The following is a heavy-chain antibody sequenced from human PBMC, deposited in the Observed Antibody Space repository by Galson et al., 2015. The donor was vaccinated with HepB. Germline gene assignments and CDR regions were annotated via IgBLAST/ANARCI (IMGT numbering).Heavy chain of an antibody. J-gene: IGHJ4*02. D-gene: IGHD6-13*01. Sequence: SLRLSCAASGFTFSSYAMHWVRQAPGKGLEWVAVISYDGSNKYYADSVEGRFTIPPDNSKNTLYLQMNSLRAEDTAVYYCAKDRGYSSSRPFDYWGQGTLVTVSS. CDR2: ISYDGSNK. V-gene: IGHV3-30-3*01. CDR3: AKDRGYSSSRPFDY. CDR1: GFTFSSYA.